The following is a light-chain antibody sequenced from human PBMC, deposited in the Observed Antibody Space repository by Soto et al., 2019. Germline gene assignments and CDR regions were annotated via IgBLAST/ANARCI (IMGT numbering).Light chain of an antibody. CDR3: QQRSSWPIT. CDR1: QSVSSTY. V-gene: IGKV3-11*01. CDR2: GAS. J-gene: IGKJ5*01. Sequence: EIVLTQSPATLSLSPGDRATLTCRASQSVSSTYLAWYQQRPGQAPRLLIFGASNRATGIPARFSGSGSGTDFTLTINSLEPEDFAVYYCQQRSSWPITFGQGTRLEIK.